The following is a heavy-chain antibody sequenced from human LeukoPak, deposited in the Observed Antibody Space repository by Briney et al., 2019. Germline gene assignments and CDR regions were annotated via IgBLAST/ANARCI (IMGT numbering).Heavy chain of an antibody. Sequence: SETLSLTCTVSGGSISSYYWSWIRQPPGKGLEWIGYIYYSGSTNYNPSLKSRVTISVDTSKNQFSLKLSSVTAADTAVYYCARGYYGSGSYYRDWGQGTLVTVSS. D-gene: IGHD3-10*01. CDR1: GGSISSYY. V-gene: IGHV4-59*01. J-gene: IGHJ4*02. CDR3: ARGYYGSGSYYRD. CDR2: IYYSGST.